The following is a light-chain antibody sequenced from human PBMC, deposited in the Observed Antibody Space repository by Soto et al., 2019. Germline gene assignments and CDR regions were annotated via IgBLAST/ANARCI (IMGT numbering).Light chain of an antibody. CDR1: SSDIGAYDY. CDR3: FSFTTTSTHV. CDR2: EVN. V-gene: IGLV2-14*01. J-gene: IGLJ1*01. Sequence: QSALTQPASLSGSPGQSITISCTGTSSDIGAYDYVSWFQQHPGKAPKLMISEVNNRPSGVSNRFSGSKSGNTAYLTISGIQVADEAEYCCFSFTTTSTHVFGTGTKLTVL.